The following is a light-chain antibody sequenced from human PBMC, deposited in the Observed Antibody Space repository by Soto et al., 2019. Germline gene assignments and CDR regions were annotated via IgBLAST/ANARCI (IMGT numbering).Light chain of an antibody. CDR3: QQYGSSPRT. J-gene: IGKJ1*01. CDR2: GAS. CDR1: QSVSSSY. V-gene: IGKV3-20*01. Sequence: VLKMSAGALSLKPGERATLSCRASQSVSSSYLAWYQQKPGQAPRLLIYGASSRATGIPDRFSGSGSGTDFTLTISRLEPEDVAVYYCQQYGSSPRTFGQGTKVDIK.